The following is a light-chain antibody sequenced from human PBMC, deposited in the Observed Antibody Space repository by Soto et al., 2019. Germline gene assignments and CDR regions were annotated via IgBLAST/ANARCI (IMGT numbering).Light chain of an antibody. Sequence: EIVLTQSPGTLSLSPGERATLSSRASQSVNSNYLAWYQQKPGQAPRLLIYGAATRATGIPDRFSGSGSGTDFTLAISRLEPEDFAVYYCQQYDTSPVTFGGGTKVEI. V-gene: IGKV3-20*01. J-gene: IGKJ4*01. CDR2: GAA. CDR1: QSVNSNY. CDR3: QQYDTSPVT.